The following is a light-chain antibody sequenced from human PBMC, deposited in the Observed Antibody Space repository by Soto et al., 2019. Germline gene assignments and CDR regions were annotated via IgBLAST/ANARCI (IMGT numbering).Light chain of an antibody. CDR1: SSDIGRYNY. CDR3: SSFTSSFTFV. J-gene: IGLJ1*01. Sequence: QSALTQPASVSGSPGQSITIPCTGTSSDIGRYNYVSWYQQHPGKAPKLMISEVTNRPSGVSDRFSGSKSGNTASLTISGLQAEDEADYYCSSFTSSFTFVFGTGTKLTVL. V-gene: IGLV2-14*01. CDR2: EVT.